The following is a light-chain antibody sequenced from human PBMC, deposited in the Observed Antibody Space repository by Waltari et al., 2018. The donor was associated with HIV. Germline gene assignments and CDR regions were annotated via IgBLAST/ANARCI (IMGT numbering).Light chain of an antibody. CDR2: SAS. J-gene: IGKJ4*01. V-gene: IGKV1-9*01. CDR3: QQLNTYPPF. Sequence: DIQLTQSPSFLSASVGDRVTITCRASQGISSYLAWYQQKPGKAPNLLMYSASTLQNGVPLRFSGSGSGTEFTLTISDLQPEDFATYYCQQLNTYPPFFGGGTKVDIK. CDR1: QGISSY.